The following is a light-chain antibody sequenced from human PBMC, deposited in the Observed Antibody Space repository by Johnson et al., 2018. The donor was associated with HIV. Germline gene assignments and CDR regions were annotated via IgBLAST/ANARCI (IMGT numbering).Light chain of an antibody. V-gene: IGLV1-51*01. CDR3: GTWDSSLSTYV. CDR1: SSKIGNKY. Sequence: QSVLTQPPSVSAAPGQKVTISCSGSSSKIGNKYVSWYQLLPGTAPKLLIYDNNQRPSGIPDRFSVSKYGTSATLGITGLQTGDEADYYCGTWDSSLSTYVFGSGTKVTVL. CDR2: DNN. J-gene: IGLJ1*01.